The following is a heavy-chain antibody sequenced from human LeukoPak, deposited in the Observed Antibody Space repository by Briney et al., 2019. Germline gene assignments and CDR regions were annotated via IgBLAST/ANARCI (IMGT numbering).Heavy chain of an antibody. D-gene: IGHD3-16*02. CDR3: ASSYDYVWGSYLPYFDY. CDR1: GYSISSGYY. CDR2: IYRSGST. J-gene: IGHJ4*02. Sequence: PSETLSLTCNVSGYSISSGYYWGWIRQPPGKGLEWIGSIYRSGSTYYNPSLKSRVTISVDTSKNQFSLKLSSVTAADTAVYYCASSYDYVWGSYLPYFDYWGQGTLVTVSS. V-gene: IGHV4-38-2*02.